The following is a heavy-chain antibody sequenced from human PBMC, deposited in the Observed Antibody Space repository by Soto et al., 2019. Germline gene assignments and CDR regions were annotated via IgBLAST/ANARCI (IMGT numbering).Heavy chain of an antibody. D-gene: IGHD6-6*01. CDR2: IYYSGST. Sequence: SETLSLTCTVSGGSISSYYWSWIRQPPGKGLEWIGYIYYSGSTNYNPSLKSRVTISVDTSKNQFSLKLSSVTAADTAVYYCARRGSIPAFDIWGQGTMVTVSS. CDR3: ARRGSIPAFDI. CDR1: GGSISSYY. V-gene: IGHV4-59*01. J-gene: IGHJ3*02.